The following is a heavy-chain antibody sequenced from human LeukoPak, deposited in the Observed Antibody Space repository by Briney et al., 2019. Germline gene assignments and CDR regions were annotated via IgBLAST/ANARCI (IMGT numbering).Heavy chain of an antibody. D-gene: IGHD1-1*01. Sequence: ASVKVSCKASGYTFTSYGISWVRQAPGQGLEWMGWISAYNGNTNYAQKLQGRVTMTTDTSTSTAYMELRSLRSDDTAVYYCARADNWNDPVAFDYWGQGTLVTVSS. CDR2: ISAYNGNT. J-gene: IGHJ4*02. CDR1: GYTFTSYG. CDR3: ARADNWNDPVAFDY. V-gene: IGHV1-18*04.